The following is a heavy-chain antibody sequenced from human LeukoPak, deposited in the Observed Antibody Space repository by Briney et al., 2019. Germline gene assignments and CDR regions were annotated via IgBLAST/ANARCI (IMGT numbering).Heavy chain of an antibody. J-gene: IGHJ5*02. D-gene: IGHD6-19*01. CDR2: IYSGGST. V-gene: IGHV3-53*01. CDR1: GFTLSNYD. Sequence: PGGSLRLSCAASGFTLSNYDMNWVRQAPGKGLEWVSVIYSGGSTYYADSVKGRFTISRDNSKNTLYLQMNSLRAEDTAVYYCARVIAVAGIIDPWGQGTLVTVSS. CDR3: ARVIAVAGIIDP.